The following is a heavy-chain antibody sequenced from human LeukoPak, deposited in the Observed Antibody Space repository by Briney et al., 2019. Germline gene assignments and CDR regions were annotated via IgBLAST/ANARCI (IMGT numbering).Heavy chain of an antibody. V-gene: IGHV1-3*01. J-gene: IGHJ3*02. Sequence: ASVTVSCKASGYTFTSYAMHWVRQAPGQRLEWMGWINAGNGNTKYSQKFQGRVTITRDTSASTAYMELSSLRSEDTAVYCCARVQQWLPNDAFDIWGQGTMVTVSS. CDR1: GYTFTSYA. CDR2: INAGNGNT. D-gene: IGHD6-19*01. CDR3: ARVQQWLPNDAFDI.